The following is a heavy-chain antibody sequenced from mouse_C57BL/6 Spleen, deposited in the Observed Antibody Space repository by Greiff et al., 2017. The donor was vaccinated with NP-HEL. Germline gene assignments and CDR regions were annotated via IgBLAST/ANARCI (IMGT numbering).Heavy chain of an antibody. D-gene: IGHD2-2*01. V-gene: IGHV7-3*01. Sequence: EVKLMESGGGLVQPGGSLSLSCAASGFTFTDYYMSWVRQPPGKALEWLGFIRNKANGYTTDYSATVKGRFTISRDNSQSILYLSMTALRADDSATYDCAIYRLHGYYFDYWGQGTTLTVSS. CDR3: AIYRLHGYYFDY. J-gene: IGHJ2*01. CDR2: IRNKANGYTT. CDR1: GFTFTDYY.